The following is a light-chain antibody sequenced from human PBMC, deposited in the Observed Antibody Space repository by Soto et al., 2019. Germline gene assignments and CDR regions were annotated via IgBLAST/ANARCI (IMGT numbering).Light chain of an antibody. V-gene: IGKV3-11*01. CDR1: QNVARNY. Sequence: ENVLTQSPGTLSLSPGESATLSCRASQNVARNYLAWFQQRPGQAPRLLIYDASNRATGIPARFSGSGSGTDFTLTISSLEPEDFAVYYCQQRNNWPLTFGQGTRLEIK. CDR2: DAS. J-gene: IGKJ5*01. CDR3: QQRNNWPLT.